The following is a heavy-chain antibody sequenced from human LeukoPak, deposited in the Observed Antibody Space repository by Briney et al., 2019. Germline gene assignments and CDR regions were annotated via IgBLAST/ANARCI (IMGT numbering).Heavy chain of an antibody. V-gene: IGHV4-59*01. CDR2: IYFSGST. Sequence: SETLSLTCTVSGGSISTYYWTWIRQPPGKGLEWIGYIYFSGSTNYNPSLKSRVTISVDTSKNQFSLNLTSVTAADTAVYYCARGGKGFPLGLRFDYWGQGSLVTVPS. CDR1: GGSISTYY. D-gene: IGHD2-21*01. CDR3: ARGGKGFPLGLRFDY. J-gene: IGHJ4*02.